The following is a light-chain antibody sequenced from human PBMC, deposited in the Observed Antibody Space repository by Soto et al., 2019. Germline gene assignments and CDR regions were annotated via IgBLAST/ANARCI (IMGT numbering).Light chain of an antibody. J-gene: IGKJ1*01. V-gene: IGKV2-28*01. CDR1: QSLLHSNGYTY. CDR3: MQPLQSWT. Sequence: DVVMTQSPLSLPVTPGEPSSISCRSSQSLLHSNGYTYLHWYLQKPGQSPQLLIYLGSNRASGVPDRFSGSGSGTDFTLKISRVEAEDVGVYYCMQPLQSWTFGQGTKVDIK. CDR2: LGS.